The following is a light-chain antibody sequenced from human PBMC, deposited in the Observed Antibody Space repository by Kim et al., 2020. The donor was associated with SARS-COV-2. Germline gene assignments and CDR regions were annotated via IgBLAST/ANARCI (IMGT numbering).Light chain of an antibody. CDR2: GAS. J-gene: IGKJ2*01. CDR1: QSISSSY. Sequence: LSPWERATLSCRASQSISSSYLAWYQQKPGQAPRLPIYGASSRATGIPDRFSGSGSGTDFTLTISRLEPEDFAVYYCQQYGSSPYTFGQGTNLEI. V-gene: IGKV3-20*01. CDR3: QQYGSSPYT.